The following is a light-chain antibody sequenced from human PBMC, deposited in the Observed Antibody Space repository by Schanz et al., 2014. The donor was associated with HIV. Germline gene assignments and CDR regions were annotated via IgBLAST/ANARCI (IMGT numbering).Light chain of an antibody. CDR3: SSYTSSSTWV. V-gene: IGLV2-14*03. Sequence: ALTQPASVSGSPGQSITISCTGTSGDIGGYNYVSWYQQHPGKAPKLMIYDVSNRPSGVSNRFSGSKSGNTASLTISGLQAEDEADYYCSSYTSSSTWVFGGGTKLTVL. CDR1: SGDIGGYNY. J-gene: IGLJ3*02. CDR2: DVS.